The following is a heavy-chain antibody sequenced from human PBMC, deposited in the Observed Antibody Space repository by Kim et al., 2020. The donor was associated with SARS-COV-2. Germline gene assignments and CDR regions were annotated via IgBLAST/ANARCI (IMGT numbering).Heavy chain of an antibody. J-gene: IGHJ5*02. CDR2: INHSGKT. V-gene: IGHV4-34*01. CDR1: GESFSGHF. D-gene: IGHD1-20*01. CDR3: AGRHITDRFSWFDP. Sequence: SETLSLTCAVYGESFSGHFWNWIRQPPGKGLEWIGEINHSGKTTYNPSLKSRVTMSVDTSKKQFSLNLSSVTAADTAVYYCAGRHITDRFSWFDPWGQGT.